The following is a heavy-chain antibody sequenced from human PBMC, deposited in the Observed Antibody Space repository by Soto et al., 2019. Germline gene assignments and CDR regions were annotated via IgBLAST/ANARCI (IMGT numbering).Heavy chain of an antibody. V-gene: IGHV1-2*02. CDR1: GYTYTGYY. Sequence: ALLNRYWKSAGYTYTGYYRHWVRQTPGQGLEWMGWINPNSGGTNYAQKFQGRVTMTRDTSISTAYMELSRLRSDDTAVYYCARGNSSSWYGIHYYYYGMDVWGQGTTVTVSS. CDR3: ARGNSSSWYGIHYYYYGMDV. D-gene: IGHD6-13*01. J-gene: IGHJ6*02. CDR2: INPNSGGT.